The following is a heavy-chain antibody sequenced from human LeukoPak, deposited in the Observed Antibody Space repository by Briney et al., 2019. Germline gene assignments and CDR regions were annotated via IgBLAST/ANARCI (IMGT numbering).Heavy chain of an antibody. CDR3: ALKRGNGFWSGYYTLDY. Sequence: GGSLRLSCAASGFTFSSYSMNWVRQAPGKGLEWVSYISSSSSTIYYADSVKGRFTISRDNAKNSLYLQMNSLRAVDTAVYYCALKRGNGFWSGYYTLDYWGQGTLVTVSS. CDR1: GFTFSSYS. D-gene: IGHD3-3*01. V-gene: IGHV3-48*01. CDR2: ISSSSSTI. J-gene: IGHJ4*02.